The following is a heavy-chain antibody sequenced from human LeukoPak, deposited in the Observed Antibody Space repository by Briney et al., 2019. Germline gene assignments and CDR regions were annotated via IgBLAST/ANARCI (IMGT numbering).Heavy chain of an antibody. V-gene: IGHV1-2*02. D-gene: IGHD1-26*01. J-gene: IGHJ3*02. Sequence: VASVKVSCKASGHTFTGYYMHWVRQAPGQGLEWMGWINPNSGGTNYAQKFQGRVTMARDTSISTAYMELSRLRSDDTAVYYCARDGKPDAFDIWGRGTMVTVSS. CDR1: GHTFTGYY. CDR3: ARDGKPDAFDI. CDR2: INPNSGGT.